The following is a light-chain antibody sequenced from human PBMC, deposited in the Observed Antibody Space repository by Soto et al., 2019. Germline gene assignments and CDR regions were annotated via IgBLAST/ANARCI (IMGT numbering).Light chain of an antibody. CDR1: SSDVGGYNW. CDR3: CSYAGTYSFL. Sequence: QSALTQPRSVSGSPGQSVTISCTGTSSDVGGYNWVSWYQQHPGKAPKLMIYDVTQRPSGVPDRFSGSKSGNMASLTISGLEAEDEADYYCCSYAGTYSFLFGGGTKLTVL. J-gene: IGLJ3*02. V-gene: IGLV2-11*01. CDR2: DVT.